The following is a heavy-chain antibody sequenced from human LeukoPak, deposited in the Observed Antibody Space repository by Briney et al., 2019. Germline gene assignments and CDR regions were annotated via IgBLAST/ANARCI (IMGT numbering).Heavy chain of an antibody. CDR3: WYYDSSGFAANDY. V-gene: IGHV3-48*03. CDR2: ISTSASTI. D-gene: IGHD3-22*01. Sequence: GGSLRLSCAASGFTFSSYEMNWVRQAPGKGLEWVSYISTSASTIYYADSVKGRFTSSRDNAKNSLYLQMNSLRAEDTAMYFCWYYDSSGFAANDYWGQGTLVTVSS. CDR1: GFTFSSYE. J-gene: IGHJ4*02.